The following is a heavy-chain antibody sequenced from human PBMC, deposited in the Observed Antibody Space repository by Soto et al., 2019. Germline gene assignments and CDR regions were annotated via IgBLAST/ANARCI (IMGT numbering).Heavy chain of an antibody. Sequence: QVQLQESGPGLVKPSETLSLTCTVSGGSISSYYWSWIRQPPGKGLEWIGYIYYSGSTNYNPSLKSRVTISVDTSKNQFSLKLSSVTAADTAVYYCAREYSGYDKTRFDPWGQGTLVTVSS. D-gene: IGHD5-12*01. CDR2: IYYSGST. V-gene: IGHV4-59*12. J-gene: IGHJ5*02. CDR1: GGSISSYY. CDR3: AREYSGYDKTRFDP.